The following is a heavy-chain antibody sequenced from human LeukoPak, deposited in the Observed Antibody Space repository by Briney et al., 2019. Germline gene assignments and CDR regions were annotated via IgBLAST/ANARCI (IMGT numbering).Heavy chain of an antibody. D-gene: IGHD5-18*01. J-gene: IGHJ4*02. V-gene: IGHV3-66*02. CDR1: GFTVSSNY. CDR3: VRVGYSYGYGDWNHFDY. Sequence: GGSLRLSCAPSGFTVSSNYISWVRQAPGKGLEWVSFIYSGGSTYYADSVKGRFTISRDNSKNTLYLQMNSLRAEDTAVYFCVRVGYSYGYGDWNHFDYWGQGTLVTVSS. CDR2: IYSGGST.